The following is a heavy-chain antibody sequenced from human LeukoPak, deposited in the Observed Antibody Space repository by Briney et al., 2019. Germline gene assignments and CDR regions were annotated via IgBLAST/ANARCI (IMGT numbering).Heavy chain of an antibody. CDR3: ARDYDFWSGYSYYYYMDV. V-gene: IGHV1-2*02. CDR1: GDTFSDYY. CDR2: LNPNTGGT. Sequence: ASVKVSCKASGDTFSDYYIHWVRQAPGQGLEWMAWLNPNTGGTNYAQKFQGRVTMTTDTSITTAYMELRSLRSDDTAVYYCARDYDFWSGYSYYYYMDVWGKGTTVTVSS. J-gene: IGHJ6*03. D-gene: IGHD3-3*01.